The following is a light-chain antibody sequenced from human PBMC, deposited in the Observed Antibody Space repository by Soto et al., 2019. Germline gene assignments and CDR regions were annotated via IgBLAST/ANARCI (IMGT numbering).Light chain of an antibody. J-gene: IGKJ5*01. CDR3: QQYNNWPPIT. Sequence: EIVMSKSPATLSVTQGERATLSCRASQSVSSKLAWYQQKPGQAPRLLIYGASTRATGIPARFSGSGSGTEFTLTISSLQSEDFAVYYCQQYNNWPPITFGQGTRLEI. CDR2: GAS. CDR1: QSVSSK. V-gene: IGKV3-15*01.